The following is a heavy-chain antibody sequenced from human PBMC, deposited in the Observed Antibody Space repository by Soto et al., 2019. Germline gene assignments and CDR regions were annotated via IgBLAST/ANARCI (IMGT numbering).Heavy chain of an antibody. J-gene: IGHJ6*02. D-gene: IGHD3-22*01. CDR2: IIPIFATI. V-gene: IGHV1-69*06. CDR3: ARGAVVSPDHHIEALYYYGMGV. CDR1: GGTFSIYA. Sequence: QVQLVQSGAEVKKPGSSVNVSCKASGGTFSIYAISWVRQAPGQGLEWMGGIIPIFATINSAQKFQGRLTVTAEKSTGTAYMELGSLRSEDTAVYYCARGAVVSPDHHIEALYYYGMGVWGQGTTVAVS.